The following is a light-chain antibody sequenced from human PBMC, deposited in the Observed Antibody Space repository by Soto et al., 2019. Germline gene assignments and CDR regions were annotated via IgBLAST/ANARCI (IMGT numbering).Light chain of an antibody. CDR1: KLGDKY. Sequence: ELTQPPSVSVSPGQTASITCSGDKLGDKYACWYQQKPGQSPVLVIYQDSKRPSGIPERFSASNSGNTATLTISGTQAMDEADYYCQAWDSSTVVFGGGTKVTVL. CDR3: QAWDSSTVV. CDR2: QDS. V-gene: IGLV3-1*01. J-gene: IGLJ2*01.